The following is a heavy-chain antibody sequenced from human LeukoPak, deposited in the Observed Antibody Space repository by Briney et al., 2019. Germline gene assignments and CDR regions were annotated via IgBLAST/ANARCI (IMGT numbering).Heavy chain of an antibody. J-gene: IGHJ4*02. CDR3: ARANDYGDYYFDY. Sequence: SETLSLTCTVSGGSVSSGTYYWSWIRQPPGKGLEWIGYIYYSGSTNYNPSLKSRVTVSVDTSKNQCSLKLSSVTAADTAVYYCARANDYGDYYFDYWGQGTLVTVSS. D-gene: IGHD4-17*01. V-gene: IGHV4-61*01. CDR2: IYYSGST. CDR1: GGSVSSGTYY.